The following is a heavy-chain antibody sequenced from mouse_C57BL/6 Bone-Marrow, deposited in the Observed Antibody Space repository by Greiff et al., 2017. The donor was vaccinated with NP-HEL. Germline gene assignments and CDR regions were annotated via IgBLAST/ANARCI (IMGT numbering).Heavy chain of an antibody. CDR1: GFTFTDYY. J-gene: IGHJ2*01. CDR3: ARWISSSSYFDY. CDR2: IRNKANGYTT. V-gene: IGHV7-3*01. Sequence: EVKVVESGGGLVQPGGSPSLSCAASGFTFTDYYMSWVRQPPGKALEWLGFIRNKANGYTTEYSASVKGRFTISRDNSQSILYLQMNALRAEDSATYYCARWISSSSYFDYWGQGTTLTVSS. D-gene: IGHD6-1*01.